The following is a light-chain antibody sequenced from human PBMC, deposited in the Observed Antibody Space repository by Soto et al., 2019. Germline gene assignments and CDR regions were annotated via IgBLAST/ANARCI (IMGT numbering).Light chain of an antibody. Sequence: EIVLTQSPAILSVSPGERATLSCRASQSISRSLAWYQQKPGQAPRLLVYGASTRATGIPDRFSGSGSGPDFTLSITRLQPEDCAVYFCQQYGSSPWTSGQGTKVDIK. V-gene: IGKV3-20*01. J-gene: IGKJ1*01. CDR2: GAS. CDR1: QSISRS. CDR3: QQYGSSPWT.